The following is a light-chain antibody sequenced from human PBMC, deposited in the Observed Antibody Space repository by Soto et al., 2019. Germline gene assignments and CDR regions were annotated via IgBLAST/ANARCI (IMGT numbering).Light chain of an antibody. CDR1: QSITGW. V-gene: IGKV1-5*01. CDR3: QQHSSWPLT. Sequence: DIQMTQSPSTLSASVGDRVTITCRASQSITGWLAWYQQKPGKAPKLLIYDASSLESGVPSRFIGSGSGTEYTLTITSLQPDDSATYYCQQHSSWPLTFGGGTKVEIK. J-gene: IGKJ4*01. CDR2: DAS.